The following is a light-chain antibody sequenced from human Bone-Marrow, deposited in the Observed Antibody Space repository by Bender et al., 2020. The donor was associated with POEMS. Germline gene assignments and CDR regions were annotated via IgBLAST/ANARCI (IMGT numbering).Light chain of an antibody. CDR2: EDE. CDR1: ELMNKF. V-gene: IGLV3-1*01. J-gene: IGLJ1*01. Sequence: SYELTQPPSVSVSPGQTASIPCSGAELMNKFVCCYQQKPGQAPVLVIYEDEKRPSGIPERFSASNSGNTATLTISETQATDEAEYYCQAWDRSIFYVFGGGTKVTVL. CDR3: QAWDRSIFYV.